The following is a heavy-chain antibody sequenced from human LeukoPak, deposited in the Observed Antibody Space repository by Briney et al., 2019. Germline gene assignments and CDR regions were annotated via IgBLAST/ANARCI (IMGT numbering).Heavy chain of an antibody. D-gene: IGHD3-10*01. CDR1: GFTFSSYS. Sequence: GGSLRLSCAASGFTFSSYSMNWVRQAPGKGLEWVSYISSSSSTIYYADSVKGRFTISRDNAKNSLYLQMNSLRAEDTAVYYCATNEYYYGSGSYAPYYYMDVWGKGTTVTVSS. V-gene: IGHV3-48*01. CDR3: ATNEYYYGSGSYAPYYYMDV. CDR2: ISSSSSTI. J-gene: IGHJ6*03.